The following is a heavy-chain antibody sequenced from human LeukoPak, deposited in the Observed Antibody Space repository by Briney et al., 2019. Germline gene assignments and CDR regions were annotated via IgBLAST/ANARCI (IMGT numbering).Heavy chain of an antibody. V-gene: IGHV3-23*01. Sequence: GGSLRLSCAASGFTFSSYAMSWVRQAPGKGLEWVSAISGSGGSTYYADSVEGRFTISRDNSKNTLYLQMNSLRAEDTAVYYCAKAETSGYDRESFDYWGQGTLVTVSS. J-gene: IGHJ4*02. CDR1: GFTFSSYA. CDR3: AKAETSGYDRESFDY. D-gene: IGHD5-12*01. CDR2: ISGSGGST.